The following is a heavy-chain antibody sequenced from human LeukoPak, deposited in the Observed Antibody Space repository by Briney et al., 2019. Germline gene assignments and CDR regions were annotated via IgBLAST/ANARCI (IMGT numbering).Heavy chain of an antibody. CDR2: IRSKAYGGAT. Sequence: GGSLRLSCTASGFTFGDYAMSWFRQAPGKGLEWVGFIRSKAYGGATEYAASVKCRFTISRDDSKSIDYLQMNSLKTEDTAVYYCTRDLEPVWFGEFSDYWGQGTLVTV. J-gene: IGHJ4*02. D-gene: IGHD3-10*01. CDR3: TRDLEPVWFGEFSDY. CDR1: GFTFGDYA. V-gene: IGHV3-49*03.